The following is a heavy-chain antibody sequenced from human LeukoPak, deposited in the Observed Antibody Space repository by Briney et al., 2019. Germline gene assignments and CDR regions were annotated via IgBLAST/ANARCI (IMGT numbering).Heavy chain of an antibody. D-gene: IGHD2-2*01. V-gene: IGHV3-7*02. CDR3: AKTPLYCSSTSCYDV. J-gene: IGHJ6*02. CDR2: IKPDGSEK. Sequence: GGSLRLSCAASGFTFSSYWMTWVRQAPGKGLEWVADIKPDGSEKYYADSVKGRFTISRDNAKNALFLQMNSLRAEDTAVYYCAKTPLYCSSTSCYDVWGQGTTVTVSS. CDR1: GFTFSSYW.